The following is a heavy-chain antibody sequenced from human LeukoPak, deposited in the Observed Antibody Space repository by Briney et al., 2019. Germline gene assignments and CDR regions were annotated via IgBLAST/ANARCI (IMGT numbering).Heavy chain of an antibody. J-gene: IGHJ4*02. V-gene: IGHV1-46*01. CDR1: GYTFTSYY. D-gene: IGHD6-19*01. CDR2: INPSGGST. CDR3: ARGSGWYPED. Sequence: ASVKVSRKASGYTFTSYYMHWVRQAPGQGLEWMGIINPSGGSTSYAQKLQGRVTMTTDTSTSTAYMELRSLRSDDTAVYYCARGSGWYPEDWGQGTLVTVSS.